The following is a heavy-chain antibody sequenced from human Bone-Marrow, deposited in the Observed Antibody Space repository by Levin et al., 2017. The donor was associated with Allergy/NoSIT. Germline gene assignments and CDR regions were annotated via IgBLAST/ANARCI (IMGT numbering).Heavy chain of an antibody. CDR3: AREVADAYYFDY. V-gene: IGHV3-74*01. CDR1: GFTFSSYW. CDR2: INSDGSST. J-gene: IGHJ4*02. Sequence: GGSLRLSCAASGFTFSSYWMHWVRQAPGKGLVWVSRINSDGSSTSYADSVKGRFTISRDNAKNTLYLQMNSLRAEDTAVYYCAREVADAYYFDYWGQGTLVTVSS. D-gene: IGHD6-19*01.